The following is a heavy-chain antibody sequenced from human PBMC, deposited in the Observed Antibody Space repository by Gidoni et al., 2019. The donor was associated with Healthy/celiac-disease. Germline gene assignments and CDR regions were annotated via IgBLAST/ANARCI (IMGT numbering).Heavy chain of an antibody. CDR1: GFTFSSYD. Sequence: EVQLLESGGGLVQHGGYLRLSCAASGFTFSSYDMSWIRQAPGKGLEWVSAISGSGGSPYFSASVDGRFTTSRDNSKNTLYLQMNSLRSEDTAVYYCAKDIRATATYDAFDIWGQGTMVTVSS. CDR3: AKDIRATATYDAFDI. V-gene: IGHV3-23*01. D-gene: IGHD1-26*01. J-gene: IGHJ3*02. CDR2: ISGSGGSP.